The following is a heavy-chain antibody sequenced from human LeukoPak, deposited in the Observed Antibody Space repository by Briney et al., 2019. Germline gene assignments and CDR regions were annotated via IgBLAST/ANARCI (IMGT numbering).Heavy chain of an antibody. CDR2: INPNSGGT. CDR3: ARVNRALDY. J-gene: IGHJ4*02. Sequence: ASVKVSCKASGYTFTSYGISWVRQAPGQGLEWMGWINPNSGGTNYAQKFQGRVTMTRDTSISTAYMELSSLISDDTAVYYCARVNRALDYWGQGTLVTVSS. CDR1: GYTFTSYG. V-gene: IGHV1-2*02.